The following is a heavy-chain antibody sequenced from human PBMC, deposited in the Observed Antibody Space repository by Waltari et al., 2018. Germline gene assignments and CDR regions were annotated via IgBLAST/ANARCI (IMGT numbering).Heavy chain of an antibody. CDR1: GGTLNTYS. CDR3: RGMGIDP. V-gene: IGHV1-69*06. Sequence: QVQLVQSGAEVKKPGTSVKVSCKASGGTLNTYSINWVRQAPGEGLEWMGGIIPMFGTANYAQKFHGRVTISADKSTSTAYMELSSLGSEDTAVYYCRGMGIDPWGQGTLVTVSS. D-gene: IGHD1-26*01. CDR2: IIPMFGTA. J-gene: IGHJ5*02.